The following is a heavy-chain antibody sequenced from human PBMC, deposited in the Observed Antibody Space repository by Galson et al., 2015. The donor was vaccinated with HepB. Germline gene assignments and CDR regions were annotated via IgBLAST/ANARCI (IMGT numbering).Heavy chain of an antibody. D-gene: IGHD5-18*01. Sequence: SLRLSCAASGFTFSSYAMSWVRQAPGKGLEWVSVIYSGGSTYYADSVKGRFTISRDNSKNTLYLQMNSLRAEDTAVYYCARSQYSYGPFDYWGQGTLVTVSS. J-gene: IGHJ4*02. CDR2: IYSGGST. CDR3: ARSQYSYGPFDY. CDR1: GFTFSSYA. V-gene: IGHV3-66*02.